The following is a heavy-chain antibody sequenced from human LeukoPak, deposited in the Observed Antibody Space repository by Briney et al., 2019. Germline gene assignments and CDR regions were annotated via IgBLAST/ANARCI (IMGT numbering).Heavy chain of an antibody. V-gene: IGHV3-23*01. Sequence: GGSLRLSCAASGFSFRDYAMSWVRQPPGKGLEWVSLIGGDGGRTYYADSVKGRFTISRDNSKNTLYLQMNSLRAEDTAVYYCAKDPVIYHEGSGWHSFDYWGQGTLVTVSS. CDR1: GFSFRDYA. J-gene: IGHJ4*02. CDR2: IGGDGGRT. D-gene: IGHD6-19*01. CDR3: AKDPVIYHEGSGWHSFDY.